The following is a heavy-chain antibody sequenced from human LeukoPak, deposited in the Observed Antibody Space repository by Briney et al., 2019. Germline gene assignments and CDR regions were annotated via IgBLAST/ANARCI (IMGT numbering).Heavy chain of an antibody. CDR1: GYTSTSYD. CDR2: MNPNSGNT. J-gene: IGHJ6*03. D-gene: IGHD3-3*01. CDR3: ARADFWSGYPYSYHMDV. V-gene: IGHV1-8*03. Sequence: ASVKVSCKASGYTSTSYDINWVRQAPGQGLEWMGWMNPNSGNTGYAQKFQGRVTITRNTSISTAYMELSSLRSEDTAVYYCARADFWSGYPYSYHMDVWGKGTTVTVSS.